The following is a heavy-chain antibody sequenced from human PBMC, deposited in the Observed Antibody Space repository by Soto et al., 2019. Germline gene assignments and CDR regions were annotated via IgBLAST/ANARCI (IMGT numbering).Heavy chain of an antibody. CDR3: TRDRRYFDWLLVDY. CDR1: GFTFGDYA. D-gene: IGHD3-9*01. V-gene: IGHV3-49*04. CDR2: IRSKAYGGTT. Sequence: GGSLRLSCTASGFTFGDYAMSWVRQAPGKGLEWVGFIRSKAYGGTTEYAASVKGRFTISRDDSKSIAYLQMNSLKTEDTAVYYCTRDRRYFDWLLVDYWGQGTLVTVSS. J-gene: IGHJ4*02.